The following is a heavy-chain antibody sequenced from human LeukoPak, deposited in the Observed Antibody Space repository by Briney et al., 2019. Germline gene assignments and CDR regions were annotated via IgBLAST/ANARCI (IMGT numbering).Heavy chain of an antibody. D-gene: IGHD2-15*01. CDR3: ARVSLEIVGPYYYYYMDV. CDR2: ISSSGSTI. CDR1: GFTFSDYY. J-gene: IGHJ6*03. V-gene: IGHV3-11*04. Sequence: GGSLRLSCAASGFTFSDYYMSWIRQAPGKGLEWVSYISSSGSTIYYADSVKGRFTISRDNAKNSLYLQMNSLRAEDTAVYYCARVSLEIVGPYYYYYMDVWGKGTTVTVSS.